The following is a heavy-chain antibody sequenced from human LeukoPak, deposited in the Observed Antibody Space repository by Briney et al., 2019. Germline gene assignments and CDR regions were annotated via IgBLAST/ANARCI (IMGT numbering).Heavy chain of an antibody. CDR3: ARERSPYYMDV. V-gene: IGHV1-8*03. CDR1: GYTFTSYD. CDR2: MNPNSGNT. J-gene: IGHJ6*03. Sequence: ASVKVTCKASGYTFTSYDINWVRQATGQGLEWMGWMNPNSGNTGYAQKFQGRVTITRNTSISTAYMELSSLRSEDTAVYYCARERSPYYMDVWGKGTTVTVSS. D-gene: IGHD6-25*01.